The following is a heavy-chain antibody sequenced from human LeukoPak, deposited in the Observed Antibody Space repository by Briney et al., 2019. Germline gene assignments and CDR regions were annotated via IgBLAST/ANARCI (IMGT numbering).Heavy chain of an antibody. CDR3: ASTTTVTHFDY. Sequence: GESLKISCKGSGYSFTSYWISWMRQMPGKGLEWMAIIYPGDSDTRYSPSFQGQVTISADKSISTAYLQWSSLKASDTAMYYCASTTTVTHFDYWGQGTLVTVSS. V-gene: IGHV5-51*01. J-gene: IGHJ4*02. CDR2: IYPGDSDT. CDR1: GYSFTSYW. D-gene: IGHD4-17*01.